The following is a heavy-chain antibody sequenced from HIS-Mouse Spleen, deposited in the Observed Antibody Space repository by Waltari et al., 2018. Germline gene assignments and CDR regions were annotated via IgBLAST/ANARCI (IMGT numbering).Heavy chain of an antibody. CDR3: AKASWGEAFDI. D-gene: IGHD3-16*01. Sequence: QVQLVESGGGVVQPGRSLILSCAASGFHFRSSGLLWVRQAPGKGLEWVAVISYDGSNKYYADSVKGRFTISRDNSKNTLYLQMNSLRAEDTAVYYCAKASWGEAFDIWGQGTMVTVSS. CDR1: GFHFRSSG. CDR2: ISYDGSNK. V-gene: IGHV3-30*18. J-gene: IGHJ3*02.